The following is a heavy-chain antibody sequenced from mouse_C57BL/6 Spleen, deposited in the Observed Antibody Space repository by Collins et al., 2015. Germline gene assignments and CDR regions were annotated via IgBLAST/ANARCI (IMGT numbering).Heavy chain of an antibody. D-gene: IGHD2-4*01. CDR1: GYTFTTYG. Sequence: QIQLVQSGPELKKPGETVKISCKASGYTFTTYGMSWVKQAPGKGLKWMGWINTYSGVPTYADDFKGRFAFSLETSASTAFLQINNLKNEDTVTYFCATWDYDGYAMDYWGQGTSVTVSS. CDR3: ATWDYDGYAMDY. J-gene: IGHJ4*01. V-gene: IGHV9-3*01. CDR2: INTYSGVP.